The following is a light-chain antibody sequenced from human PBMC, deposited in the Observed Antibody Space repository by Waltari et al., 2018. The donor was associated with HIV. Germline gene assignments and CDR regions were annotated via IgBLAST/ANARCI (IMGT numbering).Light chain of an antibody. Sequence: QSALTQAPSASGTPGQRVDISCSGATSNIGSNNGNWYQHLPGAAPKRRIHANNQRPSGIPDRYSGAKSGSSASLAITGLQSDDEADFYCSTWDDNLNGPVFGGGTRLTVL. CDR1: TSNIGSNN. CDR2: ANN. V-gene: IGLV1-44*01. CDR3: STWDDNLNGPV. J-gene: IGLJ3*02.